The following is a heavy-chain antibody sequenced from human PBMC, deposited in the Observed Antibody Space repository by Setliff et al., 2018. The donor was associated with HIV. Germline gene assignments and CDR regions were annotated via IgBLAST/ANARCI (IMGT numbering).Heavy chain of an antibody. D-gene: IGHD6-13*01. CDR2: IIPMYNIP. CDR1: GGTLSNYV. J-gene: IGHJ4*02. CDR3: ARDPGITAAGTEYFDS. V-gene: IGHV1-69*05. Sequence: SVKVSCKTSGGTLSNYVITWVRQAPGQGLEWMGMIIPMYNIPAYAQKFQGRVTITTDESTSTAYMELSSVTAADTAIYYCARDPGITAAGTEYFDSWGQGILVTVSS.